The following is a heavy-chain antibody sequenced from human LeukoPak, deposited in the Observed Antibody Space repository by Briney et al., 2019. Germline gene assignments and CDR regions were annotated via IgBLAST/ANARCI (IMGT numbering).Heavy chain of an antibody. CDR3: AKDCSSTSCYLAEYFQH. D-gene: IGHD2-2*01. J-gene: IGHJ1*01. V-gene: IGHV3-7*03. CDR1: GFMFSSNW. Sequence: GGSLRLSCAASGFMFSSNWMSWVRLAPGKGLEWVANIKEDGTETYYVDSVKGRFTISRDNAKNSLYLQMNSLRVEDTAVYYCAKDCSSTSCYLAEYFQHWGQGTLVTVSS. CDR2: IKEDGTET.